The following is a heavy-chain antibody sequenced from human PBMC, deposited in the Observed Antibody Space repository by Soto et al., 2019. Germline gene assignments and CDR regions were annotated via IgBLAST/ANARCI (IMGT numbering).Heavy chain of an antibody. D-gene: IGHD3-16*01. CDR1: VFMFSAYT. J-gene: IGHJ1*01. CDR3: ATPYYFNH. CDR2: ISDDSSYI. Sequence: GSLRLSCASSVFMFSAYTMNWVRQAPGKGLEWLSSISDDSSYIDYADSLRGRFTVSRDNARNSLYLQIDSLGVEDTAVYYCATPYYFNHWGPGTLVTVPS. V-gene: IGHV3-21*06.